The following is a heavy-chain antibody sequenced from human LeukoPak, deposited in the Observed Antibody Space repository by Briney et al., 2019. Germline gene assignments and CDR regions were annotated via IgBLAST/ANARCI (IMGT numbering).Heavy chain of an antibody. J-gene: IGHJ3*02. V-gene: IGHV4-34*01. CDR2: INHSGST. CDR1: GGSFSGYY. D-gene: IGHD3-9*01. Sequence: SETLSLTCAVYGGSFSGYYWSWIRQPPGKGLEWIGEINHSGSTNYNPSLKSRVTISVDTSKNQFSLKLSSVTAADTAVYYCARGGLLRYFDWSPGDAFDIWGQGTMVTVSS. CDR3: ARGGLLRYFDWSPGDAFDI.